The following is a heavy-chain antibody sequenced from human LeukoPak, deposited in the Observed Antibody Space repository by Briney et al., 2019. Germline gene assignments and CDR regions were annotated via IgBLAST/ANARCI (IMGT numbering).Heavy chain of an antibody. CDR1: GFTFSSYE. CDR2: MNWSGSRT. V-gene: IGHV3-20*04. J-gene: IGHJ4*02. Sequence: GGSLRLSCAASGFTFSSYEMNWVRQVPGKGLEWVSGMNWSGSRTGYADSVKGRFTISRDNAKNSLYLQMNSLRAEDTALYYCASGGIYYGAAFDFWGQGSLVTVSA. D-gene: IGHD1-26*01. CDR3: ASGGIYYGAAFDF.